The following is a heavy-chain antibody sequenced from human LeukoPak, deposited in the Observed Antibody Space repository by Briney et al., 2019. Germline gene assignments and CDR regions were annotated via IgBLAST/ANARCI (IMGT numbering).Heavy chain of an antibody. D-gene: IGHD3-9*01. V-gene: IGHV3-33*07. CDR2: IWHDGSNK. J-gene: IGHJ4*02. Sequence: GGPLRLSCLASGFTFDTFGMYWARQAPGKGLEWVAVIWHDGSNKYYTDSVKGRFTISRDNSKNTLYLQMNSLRAEDTAVYYCARDYYDILTANRQTKSSYFDYWGQGTLVTVSS. CDR1: GFTFDTFG. CDR3: ARDYYDILTANRQTKSSYFDY.